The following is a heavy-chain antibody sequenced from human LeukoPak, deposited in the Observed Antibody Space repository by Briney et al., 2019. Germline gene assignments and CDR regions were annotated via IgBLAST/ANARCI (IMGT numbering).Heavy chain of an antibody. Sequence: ARSLRLSCAASGFTFGNYGMHWVRQAPGKGLEWVAVISYDGSNKYYADSVKGRFTISRDNSKNTLYLQMNSLRTEDTAVYYCARDQTAVTGVWGTIDYWGQGTLVTVSS. D-gene: IGHD2-8*02. CDR2: ISYDGSNK. V-gene: IGHV3-30*19. J-gene: IGHJ4*02. CDR3: ARDQTAVTGVWGTIDY. CDR1: GFTFGNYG.